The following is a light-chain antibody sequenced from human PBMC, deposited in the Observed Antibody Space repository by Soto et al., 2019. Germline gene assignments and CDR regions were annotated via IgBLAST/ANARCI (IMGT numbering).Light chain of an antibody. J-gene: IGLJ2*01. Sequence: QSALTQPSSVSASPGQSVTISCTGTSSHVGGYNYVSWYQQTPGKAPKLMIYDTSKRPPGVPDRFSGSKSGNAASLTISGLQAEDEADYYCCSYAATYTLLFGGGTKLTVL. CDR3: CSYAATYTLL. CDR2: DTS. CDR1: SSHVGGYNY. V-gene: IGLV2-11*01.